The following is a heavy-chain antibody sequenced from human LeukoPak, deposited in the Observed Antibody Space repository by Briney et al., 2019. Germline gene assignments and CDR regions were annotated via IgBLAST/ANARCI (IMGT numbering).Heavy chain of an antibody. CDR1: GYTFTSYD. CDR2: MNPNSGNT. CDR3: AREGYDFHYYYYMDV. Sequence: ASVKVSCKASGYTFTSYDINWVRQATGQGLEWMGWMNPNSGNTGYAQKFQGRVTMTRNTSISTAYMELSSLRSEDTAVYYCAREGYDFHYYYYMDVWGKGTTVTVSS. V-gene: IGHV1-8*01. D-gene: IGHD3-3*01. J-gene: IGHJ6*03.